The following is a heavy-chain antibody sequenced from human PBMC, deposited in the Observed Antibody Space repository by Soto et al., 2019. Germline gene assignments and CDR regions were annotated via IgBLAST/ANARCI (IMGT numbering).Heavy chain of an antibody. CDR1: GCTLINYA. D-gene: IGHD6-19*01. J-gene: IGHJ4*02. CDR3: AKDYGSSRYFFDY. Sequence: GESLRLSCAASGCTLINYAMSWVRQAPGEGLEWVSTISGNGANTHYADSVKGRSSISRDNSKNTLYIQMNSLRAEDTAVYYCAKDYGSSRYFFDYWGQGALVTVSS. V-gene: IGHV3-23*01. CDR2: ISGNGANT.